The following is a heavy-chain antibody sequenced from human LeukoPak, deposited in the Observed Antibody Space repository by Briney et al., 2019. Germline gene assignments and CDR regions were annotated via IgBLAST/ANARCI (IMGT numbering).Heavy chain of an antibody. J-gene: IGHJ4*02. CDR3: ARMVPGDLLFPAYFDY. D-gene: IGHD1-26*01. V-gene: IGHV3-11*04. CDR1: GFTFRDFSDSY. Sequence: GGSLRLSCAVSGFTFRDFSDSYMSWIRQAPGKGLQWLSFISGPGTIIYSAGSVKGRFTISRNNARNSLYLQMDSLRADDTAVYYCARMVPGDLLFPAYFDYWGQGTLVTVSS. CDR2: ISGPGTII.